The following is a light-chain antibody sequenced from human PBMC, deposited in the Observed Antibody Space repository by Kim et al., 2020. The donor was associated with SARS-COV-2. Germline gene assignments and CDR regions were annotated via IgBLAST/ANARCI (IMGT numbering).Light chain of an antibody. CDR3: SSYTSTTTLGV. CDR2: DVS. Sequence: QSITISCTETGSDVGTYDYVSWYQQHPGKAPQLMIYDVSDRPSGVSNRFSGSKSGNTASLTISGLQAEDEAYYYCSSYTSTTTLGVFGGGTQLTVL. CDR1: GSDVGTYDY. V-gene: IGLV2-14*03. J-gene: IGLJ2*01.